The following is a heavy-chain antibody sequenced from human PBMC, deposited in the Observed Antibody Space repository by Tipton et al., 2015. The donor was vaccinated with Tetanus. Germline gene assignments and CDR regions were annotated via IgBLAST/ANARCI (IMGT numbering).Heavy chain of an antibody. CDR1: GFSFDDYN. D-gene: IGHD3-10*01. J-gene: IGHJ4*02. CDR3: AKDHRVRYYFDS. V-gene: IGHV3-43*01. CDR2: INRDGTST. Sequence: SLRLSCAASGFSFDDYNMYWVRQAPGKGLEWVSLINRDGTSTYYADSVKGRFTISRDNSKNSLYLQMTSLRGEDTALYYCAKDHRVRYYFDSWGQGTLVTVSS.